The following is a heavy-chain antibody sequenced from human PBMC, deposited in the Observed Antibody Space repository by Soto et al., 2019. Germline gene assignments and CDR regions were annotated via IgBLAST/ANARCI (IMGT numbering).Heavy chain of an antibody. CDR1: GFTFSGSA. V-gene: IGHV3-73*01. J-gene: IGHJ4*02. Sequence: GGSLRLSCAASGFTFSGSAMHWVRQASGKGLEWVGRIRTKANNYATAYAVSVKGRFTISRDDSRNTAYLQMNSLKTEDTAVYYCARRLYDFWSGHPKGLDYWGQGTVVTVSS. CDR3: ARRLYDFWSGHPKGLDY. CDR2: IRTKANNYAT. D-gene: IGHD3-3*01.